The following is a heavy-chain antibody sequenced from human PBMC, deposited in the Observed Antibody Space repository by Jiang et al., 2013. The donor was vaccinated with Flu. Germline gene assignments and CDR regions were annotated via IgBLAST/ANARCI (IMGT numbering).Heavy chain of an antibody. CDR1: GYTFTSYA. D-gene: IGHD5-18*01. V-gene: IGHV1-3*01. Sequence: SGYTFTSYAMHWVRQAPGQRLEWMGWINAGNGNTKYSQKFQGRVTITRDASASTAYMELSSLRSEDTAVYYCARDPTDTAMVEFDPWGPGNPGHRLL. CDR2: INAGNGNT. J-gene: IGHJ5*02. CDR3: ARDPTDTAMVEFDP.